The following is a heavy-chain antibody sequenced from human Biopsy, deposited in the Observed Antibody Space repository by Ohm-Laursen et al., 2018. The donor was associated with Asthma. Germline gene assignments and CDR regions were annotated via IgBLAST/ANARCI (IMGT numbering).Heavy chain of an antibody. J-gene: IGHJ4*02. CDR2: IWFDGSNK. V-gene: IGHV3-33*01. Sequence: SLRLSCAASGFTFGSYGLHWVRQAPGKGLEWVADIWFDGSNKHYADSVMGRFTISRDNSKNTLYLQMNSLRAEDTALYYCGRERSYMVDYWGQGTLVIVSS. CDR3: GRERSYMVDY. CDR1: GFTFGSYG. D-gene: IGHD3-10*01.